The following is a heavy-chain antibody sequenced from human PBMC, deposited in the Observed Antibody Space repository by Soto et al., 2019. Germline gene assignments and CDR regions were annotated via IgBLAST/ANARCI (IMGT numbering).Heavy chain of an antibody. Sequence: SETLSLTCTVSGGSITSYYWSWIRQPPGKGLEWIGYIYFSGSANYNPSLKSRVTISVDTSKNQFSLKLSSVTAADTAVYYCARWWSGSRQGFDPWGQGTLVTVSS. CDR1: GGSITSYY. D-gene: IGHD3-3*01. V-gene: IGHV4-59*12. CDR3: ARWWSGSRQGFDP. J-gene: IGHJ5*02. CDR2: IYFSGSA.